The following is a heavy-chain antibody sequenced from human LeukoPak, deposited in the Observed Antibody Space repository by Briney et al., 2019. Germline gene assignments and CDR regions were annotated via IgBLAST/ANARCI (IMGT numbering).Heavy chain of an antibody. D-gene: IGHD2-2*01. CDR2: INPSGGDT. CDR1: GYTFTSYY. V-gene: IGHV1-46*01. CDR3: ARGCRVVPGVHNVGMTSYYIGMDV. Sequence: GASVKVSCKPSGYTFTSYYMHWVRQAPGQGLEWMGIINPSGGDTSYAQKFQGRVTTTRDPSTSTVYMEVVSLRPEDTAVYYCARGCRVVPGVHNVGMTSYYIGMDVWGQGTTVTVSS. J-gene: IGHJ6*02.